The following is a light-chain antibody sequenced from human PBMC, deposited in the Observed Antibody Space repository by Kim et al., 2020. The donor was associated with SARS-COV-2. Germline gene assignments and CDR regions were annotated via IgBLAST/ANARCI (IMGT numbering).Light chain of an antibody. CDR2: DAS. CDR1: QDISNY. CDR3: QQYDPLP. V-gene: IGKV1-33*01. J-gene: IGKJ3*01. Sequence: DIQMTQSPSSLSASVGDRVTITCQASQDISNYLNWYQQKPGKAPKLLIYDASNLETGVPSRFSGSGSGTDFTFTISSLQPEDIATYYCQQYDPLPFGPGTKVDIK.